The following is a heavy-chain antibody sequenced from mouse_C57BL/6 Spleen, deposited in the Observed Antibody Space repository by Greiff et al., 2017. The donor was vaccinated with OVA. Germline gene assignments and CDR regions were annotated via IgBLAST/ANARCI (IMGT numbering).Heavy chain of an antibody. CDR1: GFTFSDYY. V-gene: IGHV5-16*01. J-gene: IGHJ2*01. Sequence: EVKLVDSEGGLVQPGSSMKLSCTASGFTFSDYYMAWVRQVPEKGLEWVANINYDGSSTYYLDSLKSRFIISRDNAKNILYLQMSSLKSEDTATYYCARGPYGNFFDYWGQGTTLTVSS. CDR3: ARGPYGNFFDY. CDR2: INYDGSST. D-gene: IGHD2-1*01.